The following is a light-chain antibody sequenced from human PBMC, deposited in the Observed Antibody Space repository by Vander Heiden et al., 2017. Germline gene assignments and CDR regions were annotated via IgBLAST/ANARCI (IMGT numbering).Light chain of an antibody. J-gene: IGLJ3*02. CDR3: QSYGSSLSSWV. CDR2: GNS. V-gene: IGLV1-40*01. Sequence: SVLTPPPSVSGAPRQRVTIPCTGSSSNIGAGYDVHWYQQLPGTAPKLLIYGNSNRHSGVPDRFSGSKSGTSASLAITGLQAEDEADYYCQSYGSSLSSWVFGGGTKLTVL. CDR1: SSNIGAGYD.